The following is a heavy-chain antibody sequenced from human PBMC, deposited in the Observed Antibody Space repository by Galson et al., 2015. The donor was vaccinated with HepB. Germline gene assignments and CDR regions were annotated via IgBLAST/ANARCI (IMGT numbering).Heavy chain of an antibody. Sequence: SLRLSCAASGFTFSSYAMSWVRQAPGKGLEWVSAISGSGGSTYYADSVKGRFTISRDNSKNTLYLQMNSLRAEDTAVYYCAKVGRYSSGWYARWEDRPQYYFDYWGQGTLVTVSS. CDR2: ISGSGGST. J-gene: IGHJ4*02. CDR3: AKVGRYSSGWYARWEDRPQYYFDY. CDR1: GFTFSSYA. V-gene: IGHV3-23*01. D-gene: IGHD6-19*01.